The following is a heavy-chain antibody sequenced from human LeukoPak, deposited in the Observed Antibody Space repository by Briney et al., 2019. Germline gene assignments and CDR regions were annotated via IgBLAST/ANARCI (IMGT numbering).Heavy chain of an antibody. V-gene: IGHV1-69*13. CDR1: GYTFISYY. D-gene: IGHD2-15*01. J-gene: IGHJ4*02. CDR3: ARVSQASHRYCSAGSCYRNSFDY. Sequence: SVKVSCKASGYTFISYYIHWARQAPGQGLEWMGRIIPIFGTANYAQKFQGRVTITADESTSTAYMELSSLRSEDTAVYYCARVSQASHRYCSAGSCYRNSFDYWGQGTLVTVSS. CDR2: IIPIFGTA.